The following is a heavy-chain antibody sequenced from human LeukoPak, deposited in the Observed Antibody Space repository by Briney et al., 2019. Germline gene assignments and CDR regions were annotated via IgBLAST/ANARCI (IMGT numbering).Heavy chain of an antibody. V-gene: IGHV5-51*01. CDR2: IYPGDSDT. J-gene: IGHJ1*01. Sequence: GESINFSCKGSGYSFTSYWIGWVRQMPGKGLEWMGIIYPGDSDTRYSPSFQGQVTISADKSISTAYLQWSSLKASDTAMYYCATLYQTIAAIHNSGQGALVTVSS. CDR3: ATLYQTIAAIHN. CDR1: GYSFTSYW. D-gene: IGHD6-13*01.